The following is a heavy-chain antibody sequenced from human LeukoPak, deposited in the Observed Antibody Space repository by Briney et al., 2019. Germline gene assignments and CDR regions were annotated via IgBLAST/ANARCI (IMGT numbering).Heavy chain of an antibody. CDR3: ARVGDDYSNYYFDY. V-gene: IGHV4-31*03. D-gene: IGHD4-11*01. CDR2: IYYSGST. Sequence: PSQTLSLTCTVSGGSISSGGYYWSWIRQHPGKGLEWIGYIYYSGSTYYNPSLKSRVTISVDTSKNQFSLKLSSVTAADTAVYYCARVGDDYSNYYFDYWGQGTLVTVSS. J-gene: IGHJ4*02. CDR1: GGSISSGGYY.